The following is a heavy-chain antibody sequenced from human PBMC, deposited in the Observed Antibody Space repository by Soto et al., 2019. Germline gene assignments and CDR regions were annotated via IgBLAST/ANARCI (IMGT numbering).Heavy chain of an antibody. CDR1: GFTFSSYG. CDR2: ISYDGSNK. D-gene: IGHD5-18*01. CDR3: AKGEALTWIQLWSPKTPVDY. Sequence: GGSLRLSCAASGFTFSSYGMHWVRQAPGKGLEWVAVISYDGSNKYYADSVKGRFTISRDNSKNTLYLQMNSLRAEDTAVYYCAKGEALTWIQLWSPKTPVDYWGQGTLVTVSS. J-gene: IGHJ4*02. V-gene: IGHV3-30*18.